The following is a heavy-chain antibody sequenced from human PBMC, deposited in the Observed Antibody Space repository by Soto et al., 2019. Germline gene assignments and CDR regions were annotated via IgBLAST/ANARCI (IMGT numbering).Heavy chain of an antibody. D-gene: IGHD3-16*01. CDR3: TTGRLGD. CDR1: GFTFSNAW. V-gene: IGHV3-15*01. J-gene: IGHJ4*02. Sequence: EVRLVESGGGLVKPGGSLRLSCAASGFTFSNAWMSWVRQALGKGLEWVGRIKSKTDGGITDYAAPVKGRFTISRDDSKNTLYLQMNSLKTEDTAVYYCTTGRLGDWGQGTLVTVSS. CDR2: IKSKTDGGIT.